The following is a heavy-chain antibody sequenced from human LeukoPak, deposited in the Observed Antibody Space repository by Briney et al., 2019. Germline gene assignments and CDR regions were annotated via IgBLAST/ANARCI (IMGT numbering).Heavy chain of an antibody. CDR2: ISYDGSNK. CDR3: ARPQTAYYSGYQLLFN. Sequence: PGGSLRLSCAASGFTFSSYAMHWVRQAPGKGLEWVAVISYDGSNKYYADSVKGRFTISRDNSKNTLYLQMNSLRAEDTAVYYCARPQTAYYSGYQLLFNWGQGTLVTVSS. CDR1: GFTFSSYA. J-gene: IGHJ4*02. D-gene: IGHD2-2*01. V-gene: IGHV3-30-3*01.